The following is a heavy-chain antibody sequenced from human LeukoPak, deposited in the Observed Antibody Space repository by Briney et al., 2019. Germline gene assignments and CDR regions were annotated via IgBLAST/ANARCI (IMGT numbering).Heavy chain of an antibody. CDR3: ARHVLGPTSGTPDYYYYYMDV. CDR1: GVSISSSIYY. V-gene: IGHV4-39*01. J-gene: IGHJ6*03. Sequence: PSETLSLTCTVSGVSISSSIYYWGWIRQPPGKGLEWIGSIYYSGSTYYNPSLKSRVTISVDTSKNQFSLKLSSVTAADTAVYYCARHVLGPTSGTPDYYYYYMDVWGKGTTVTVSS. CDR2: IYYSGST. D-gene: IGHD1-26*01.